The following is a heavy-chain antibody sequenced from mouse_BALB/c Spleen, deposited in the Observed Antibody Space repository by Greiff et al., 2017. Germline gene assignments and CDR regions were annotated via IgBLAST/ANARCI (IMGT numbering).Heavy chain of an antibody. J-gene: IGHJ4*01. V-gene: IGHV5-17*02. Sequence: EVKLMESGGGLVQPGGSRKLSCAASGFTFSSFGMHWVRQAPEKGLEWVAYISSGSSTIYYADTVKGRFTISRDNPKNTLFLQMTSLRSEDTAMYYCARSSITTAYKGAMDYWGQGTSVTVSS. D-gene: IGHD1-2*01. CDR1: GFTFSSFG. CDR2: ISSGSSTI. CDR3: ARSSITTAYKGAMDY.